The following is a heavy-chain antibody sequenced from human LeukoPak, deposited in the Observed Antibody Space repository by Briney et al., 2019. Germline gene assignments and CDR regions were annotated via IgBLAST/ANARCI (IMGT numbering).Heavy chain of an antibody. CDR2: IYTSGST. J-gene: IGHJ3*02. Sequence: PSQTLSLTCTVSGGSISSGNYYWSWIRQPAGKGLEWIGRIYTSGSTNYNPSLKSRVTISVDTSKNQFSLKLSSVTAADTAVYYCARTGNWGAFDIWGQGTMVTVSS. V-gene: IGHV4-61*02. CDR1: GGSISSGNYY. D-gene: IGHD3-16*01. CDR3: ARTGNWGAFDI.